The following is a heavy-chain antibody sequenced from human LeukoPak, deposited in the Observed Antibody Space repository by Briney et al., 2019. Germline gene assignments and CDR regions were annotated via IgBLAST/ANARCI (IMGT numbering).Heavy chain of an antibody. CDR3: ARVYPRVTNGGPYYYYYYMDV. CDR1: GFTFSSHG. J-gene: IGHJ6*03. D-gene: IGHD4-17*01. V-gene: IGHV3-23*01. Sequence: GGSLRLSCAASGFTFSSHGMNWVRQAPGKGLEWVSGISPSGGITYYTDSVKGRFTISRDNSKNTQSLQMNSLRAEDTAVYYCARVYPRVTNGGPYYYYYYMDVWGKGTTVTVSS. CDR2: ISPSGGIT.